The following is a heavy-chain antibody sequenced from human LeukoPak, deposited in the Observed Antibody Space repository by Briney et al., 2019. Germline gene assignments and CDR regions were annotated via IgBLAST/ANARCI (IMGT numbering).Heavy chain of an antibody. D-gene: IGHD5-18*01. CDR3: ARESPTASTLDY. V-gene: IGHV4-59*01. J-gene: IGHJ4*02. CDR2: IYYSGTT. CDR1: GASISSY. Sequence: SETLSLTCSVSGASISSYWSWIRQPAGKGLEWIGYIYYSGTTNYNPSLKRRVTMSVDTSKNQLSLKLSSVTAADTAVYYCARESPTASTLDYWGQGTLVTVSS.